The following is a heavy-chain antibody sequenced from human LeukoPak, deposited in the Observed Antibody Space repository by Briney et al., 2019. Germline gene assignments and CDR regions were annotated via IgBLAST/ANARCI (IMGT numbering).Heavy chain of an antibody. CDR1: GGSISSGDYY. D-gene: IGHD6-13*01. CDR2: IYYSGST. V-gene: IGHV4-30-4*01. J-gene: IGHJ5*02. CDR3: ARAHSSSWYEWFDP. Sequence: SETLSLTCTVSGGSISSGDYYWSWIRQPPGTGLEWIGYIYYSGSTYYNPSLKSRVTISVDTSKNQFSLKLSSVTAADTAVYYCARAHSSSWYEWFDPWGQGTLVTVSS.